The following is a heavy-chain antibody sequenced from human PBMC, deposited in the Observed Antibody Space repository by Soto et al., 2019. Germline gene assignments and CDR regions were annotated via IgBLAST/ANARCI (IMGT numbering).Heavy chain of an antibody. D-gene: IGHD1-26*01. Sequence: SETLSLTCAVSGGSISSGGYSWSWIRQPPGKGLEWIGYIYHSGSTYYNPSLKSRVTISVDRSKNQFSLKLSSVTAADTAVYYCARKWELRAVGWFDPWGQGTLVTV. CDR3: ARKWELRAVGWFDP. V-gene: IGHV4-30-2*01. CDR2: IYHSGST. CDR1: GGSISSGGYS. J-gene: IGHJ5*02.